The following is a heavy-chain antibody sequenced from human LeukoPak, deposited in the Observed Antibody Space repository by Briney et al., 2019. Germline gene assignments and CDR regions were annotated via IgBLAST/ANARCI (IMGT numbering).Heavy chain of an antibody. D-gene: IGHD3-22*01. CDR1: GLTFSGYA. V-gene: IGHV3-30-3*01. CDR3: ARDLFRYGAYYYDSSGNWFDP. CDR2: ISYDGSNK. Sequence: GGSLRLSCAASGLTFSGYAMHWVRQAPGKGLEWVAVISYDGSNKYYADSVKGRFTISRDNSKNTLYLQMNSLRAEDTAVYYCARDLFRYGAYYYDSSGNWFDPWGQGTLVTVSS. J-gene: IGHJ5*02.